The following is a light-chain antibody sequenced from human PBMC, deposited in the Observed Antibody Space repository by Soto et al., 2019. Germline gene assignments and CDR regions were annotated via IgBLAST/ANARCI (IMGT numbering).Light chain of an antibody. CDR2: KTS. V-gene: IGKV1-5*03. Sequence: DIHLTQFLSTLSASVGDGVTFTCGAGRGFGFWLAWYQQKPGKAPNLLIYKTSSLESGVPSRFSGSGSGTEFTLTISSLQPDDFATYYCQHYNDYSWTFGQGTKVEIK. J-gene: IGKJ1*01. CDR1: RGFGFW. CDR3: QHYNDYSWT.